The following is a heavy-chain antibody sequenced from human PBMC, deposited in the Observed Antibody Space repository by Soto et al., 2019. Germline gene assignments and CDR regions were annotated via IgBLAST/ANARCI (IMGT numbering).Heavy chain of an antibody. Sequence: QLQLQESGPGLVKPSETLSLTCTVSGGSISTNDHYWAWIRQPPGMGLDWIGSIHYNGRTYYNPPLKSRVAVSVDTSRNQFSLNLISVTAADTAMYYCVRHLGNYGDWAFDYWGQGTLVTISS. J-gene: IGHJ4*02. CDR2: IHYNGRT. CDR3: VRHLGNYGDWAFDY. CDR1: GGSISTNDHY. V-gene: IGHV4-39*01. D-gene: IGHD4-17*01.